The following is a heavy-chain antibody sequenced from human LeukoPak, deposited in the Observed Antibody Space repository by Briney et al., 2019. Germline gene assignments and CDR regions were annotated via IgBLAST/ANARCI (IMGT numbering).Heavy chain of an antibody. CDR3: ARRRTTPLGYYYYGMDV. CDR1: GYTFTSYY. CDR2: INPSGGST. V-gene: IGHV1-46*01. D-gene: IGHD4-11*01. Sequence: ASVKVSCKASGYTFTSYYMHWVRQAPGQGLEWMGIINPSGGSTSYAQKFQGRVTITADKSTSTAYMELSSLRSEDTAVYYCARRRTTPLGYYYYGMDVWGQGTTVTVSS. J-gene: IGHJ6*02.